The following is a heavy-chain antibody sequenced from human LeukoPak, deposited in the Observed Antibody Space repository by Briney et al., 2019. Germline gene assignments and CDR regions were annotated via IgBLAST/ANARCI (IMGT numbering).Heavy chain of an antibody. CDR3: AKDYQRTWSTGDY. CDR2: IGDVGSNK. Sequence: GGSLRLSYPASGFTFSSHGMHWARQAPGRGLEWVAFIGDVGSNKYYADAVKGRFTISRDNSKNTLYLQMNSLRAEDTAVYYCAKDYQRTWSTGDYWGQGTLVTVSS. J-gene: IGHJ4*02. D-gene: IGHD5/OR15-5a*01. V-gene: IGHV3-30*02. CDR1: GFTFSSHG.